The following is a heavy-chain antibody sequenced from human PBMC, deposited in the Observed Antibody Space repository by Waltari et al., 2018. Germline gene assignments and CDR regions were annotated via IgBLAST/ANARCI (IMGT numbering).Heavy chain of an antibody. CDR3: VRVGRKAAGELN. Sequence: QLQLQESGPGLVKPSEPLSLNCTVSGGSIRTNIYYWGWIRQPPGKGLDWVGTIFYGENTFYNPSLKSRITMSVDTSKNQLSLRLTSVTAADTAVYHCVRVGRKAAGELNWGQGTLVTVSS. V-gene: IGHV4-39*07. CDR2: IFYGENT. CDR1: GGSIRTNIYY. D-gene: IGHD6-13*01. J-gene: IGHJ4*02.